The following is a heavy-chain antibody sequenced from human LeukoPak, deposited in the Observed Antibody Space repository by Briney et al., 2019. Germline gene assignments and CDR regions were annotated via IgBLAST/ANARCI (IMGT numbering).Heavy chain of an antibody. V-gene: IGHV3-21*01. CDR1: GFTFSSYS. CDR3: ARVSYGSGSYHFDY. J-gene: IGHJ4*02. CDR2: ISSSSSYI. Sequence: GGSLRLSCAASGFTFSSYSMNWVRQAPGKGLEWVSSISSSSSYIYYADSAKGRFTISRDNAKNSLYLQMNSLRAEDTAVYYCARVSYGSGSYHFDYWGQGTLVTVSS. D-gene: IGHD3-10*01.